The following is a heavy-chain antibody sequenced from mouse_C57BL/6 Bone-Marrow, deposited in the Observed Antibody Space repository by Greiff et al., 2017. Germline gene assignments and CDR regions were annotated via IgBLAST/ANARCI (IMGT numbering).Heavy chain of an antibody. CDR3: VCVLVCEYAMDY. V-gene: IGHV5-4*01. Sequence: EVQVVESGGGLVKPGGSLKLSCAASGFTFSSYAMSWVRQTPEKRLEWVATISDGGSYTYYPDNVKGRFTISRDNAKNNLYLQMSHLKSEDTAMYYCVCVLVCEYAMDYWGQGTSVTVSS. J-gene: IGHJ4*01. CDR1: GFTFSSYA. CDR2: ISDGGSYT.